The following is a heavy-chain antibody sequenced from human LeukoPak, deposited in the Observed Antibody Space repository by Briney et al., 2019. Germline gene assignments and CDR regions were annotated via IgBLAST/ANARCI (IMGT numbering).Heavy chain of an antibody. Sequence: PGGSLRLSCAASGFTFSTYWMHWVRQAPGKGLVCVSRINSDGSSTSYADSVKGRFTISRDNAKNTLYLQMNNLKAEDTAVYYCARGRYYFEYWGQGTLVTVSS. J-gene: IGHJ4*02. CDR1: GFTFSTYW. CDR3: ARGRYYFEY. V-gene: IGHV3-74*01. D-gene: IGHD4-17*01. CDR2: INSDGSST.